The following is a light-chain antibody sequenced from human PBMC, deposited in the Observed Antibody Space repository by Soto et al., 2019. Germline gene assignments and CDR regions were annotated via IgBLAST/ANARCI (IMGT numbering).Light chain of an antibody. Sequence: EIVLTQSPGTLSLSPGERATLSCRASQSVSSSYLAWYQQKPDQAPRLLIYGASSRATGIPDRFSGSGSGRDFALTISSLEHEDFAVYYCQQYGSSPLYTFGQGTKLEIK. CDR3: QQYGSSPLYT. J-gene: IGKJ2*01. V-gene: IGKV3-20*01. CDR1: QSVSSSY. CDR2: GAS.